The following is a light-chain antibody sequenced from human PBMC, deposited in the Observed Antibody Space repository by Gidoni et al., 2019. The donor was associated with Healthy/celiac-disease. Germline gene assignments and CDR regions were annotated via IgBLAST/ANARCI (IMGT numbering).Light chain of an antibody. CDR1: QDISNY. J-gene: IGKJ2*04. V-gene: IGKV1-33*01. CDR3: QQYDNLPPMCS. Sequence: DIQMTQSPSSLSASVGDRVTITCQACQDISNYLNWYQQKPGKAPKLLIYDASNLETGVPSRFSGSGSGTDFTFTISSLQPEDIATYYCQQYDNLPPMCSFGQGTKLEIK. CDR2: DAS.